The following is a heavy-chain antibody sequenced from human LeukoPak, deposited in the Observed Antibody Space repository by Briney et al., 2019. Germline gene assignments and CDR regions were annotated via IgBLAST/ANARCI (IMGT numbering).Heavy chain of an antibody. Sequence: ASVKVSCKASGYTFTSYDINWVRQATGQGLEWMGWMNPNSGNTGYAQKFQGRVTMTRNTSISTAYMELSSLRSEDTAVYYCARGLNNYYGSGSYITPDYWGQGTLVTVSS. CDR2: MNPNSGNT. CDR3: ARGLNNYYGSGSYITPDY. D-gene: IGHD3-10*01. CDR1: GYTFTSYD. V-gene: IGHV1-8*01. J-gene: IGHJ4*02.